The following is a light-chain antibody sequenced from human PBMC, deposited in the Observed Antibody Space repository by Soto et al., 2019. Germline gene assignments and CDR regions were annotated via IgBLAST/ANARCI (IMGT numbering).Light chain of an antibody. Sequence: QSALTQPRSGSGSPGQSVTISCTGTSSDVGGYNYVSWYQQHPGKAPKLMIYDVSKRPSGVPDRFSGSKSGNTASLTISGLQAEDEADYYCCSYAGSSLVFGTGTKLTVL. V-gene: IGLV2-11*01. CDR1: SSDVGGYNY. CDR3: CSYAGSSLV. J-gene: IGLJ1*01. CDR2: DVS.